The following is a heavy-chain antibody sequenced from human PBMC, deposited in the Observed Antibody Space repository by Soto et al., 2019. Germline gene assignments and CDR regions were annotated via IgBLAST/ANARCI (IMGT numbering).Heavy chain of an antibody. CDR2: ISSGGTYL. CDR1: GFTFRAHT. Sequence: GGSLRLSCAGSGFTFRAHTLVWVRQAPGKGLEWVSSISSGGTYLEYAHSVKGRFAISRDDAKDSVFLQMNSLKTDDTAVYYCVKGGEDITSPYGMDVWGQGTTVTVSS. V-gene: IGHV3-21*06. CDR3: VKGGEDITSPYGMDV. J-gene: IGHJ6*02. D-gene: IGHD3-16*01.